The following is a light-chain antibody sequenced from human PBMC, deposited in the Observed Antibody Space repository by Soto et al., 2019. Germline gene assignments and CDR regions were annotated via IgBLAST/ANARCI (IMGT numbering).Light chain of an antibody. CDR3: QQKYRLPRT. V-gene: IGKV1-39*01. CDR1: QSISTY. Sequence: QMTQSPSSLSASVGDRVTITYRASQSISTYLNWYQHKPRKAPNVLINGASHFHTQVPSRFSGNGAGTDFTLTISSLQPDYFGTYLCQQKYRLPRTVGQGTTV. CDR2: GAS. J-gene: IGKJ1*01.